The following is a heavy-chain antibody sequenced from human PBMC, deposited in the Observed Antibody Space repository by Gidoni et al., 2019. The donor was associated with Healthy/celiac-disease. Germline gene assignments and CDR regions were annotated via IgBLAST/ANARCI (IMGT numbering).Heavy chain of an antibody. CDR3: ASASSWYEEENWFDP. Sequence: QVQLVQSGAEVKKPGASVTVSCKASGYTFTSYGISWVRQAPGQGLEWMGWISAYNGNTNYAQELQGRVTMTTDTSTSTAYMELRSLRSDDTAVYYCASASSWYEEENWFDPWGQGTLVTVSS. J-gene: IGHJ5*02. V-gene: IGHV1-18*01. CDR2: ISAYNGNT. CDR1: GYTFTSYG. D-gene: IGHD6-13*01.